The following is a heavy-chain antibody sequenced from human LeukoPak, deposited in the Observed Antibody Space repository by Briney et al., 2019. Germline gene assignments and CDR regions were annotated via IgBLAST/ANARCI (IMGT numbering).Heavy chain of an antibody. J-gene: IGHJ4*02. Sequence: GGSLRLSCAASGFTFSSYGMHWVRQAPGKGLEWVAVLSYDGSNKYYADSVKGRFTISRDNSKNTLYLQMNSLRAEDTAVYYCAKGGAHYDFWSGYTNDYWGQGTLVTVSS. CDR1: GFTFSSYG. CDR3: AKGGAHYDFWSGYTNDY. V-gene: IGHV3-30*18. CDR2: LSYDGSNK. D-gene: IGHD3-3*01.